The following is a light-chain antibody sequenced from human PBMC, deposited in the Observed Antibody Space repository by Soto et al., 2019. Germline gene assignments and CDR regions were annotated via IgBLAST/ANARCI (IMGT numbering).Light chain of an antibody. CDR3: QQYGSSPRT. J-gene: IGKJ1*01. CDR2: GAS. V-gene: IGKV3-20*01. CDR1: QSVNSNY. Sequence: EIVLTQYPGPLSLSPGERATLSCRASQSVNSNYLAWYQHKPGQAPRLVIYGASTRATGIPDRFLGSGSGTDFSLTIRRVEPEDFAVYFCQQYGSSPRTFGQGTKLEV.